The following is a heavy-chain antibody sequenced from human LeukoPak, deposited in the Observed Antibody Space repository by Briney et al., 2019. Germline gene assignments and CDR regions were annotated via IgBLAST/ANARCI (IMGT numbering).Heavy chain of an antibody. CDR1: GYTLTELS. CDR3: ATDTSITMVRGVIITSLRY. Sequence: VASVKVSCKVSGYTLTELSMHWVRQAPGKGLEWMGGFDPEDGETIYAQKFRGRVTMTEDTSTDTAYMELSSLRSEDTAVYYCATDTSITMVRGVIITSLRYWGQGTLVTVSS. D-gene: IGHD3-10*01. V-gene: IGHV1-24*01. J-gene: IGHJ4*02. CDR2: FDPEDGET.